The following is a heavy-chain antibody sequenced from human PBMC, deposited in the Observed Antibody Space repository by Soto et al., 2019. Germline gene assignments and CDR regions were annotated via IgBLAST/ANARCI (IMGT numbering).Heavy chain of an antibody. CDR3: ARLPGPLVSVLYIYPVDARETPSDVDV. CDR1: GFTFSHYS. CDR2: VSFDGSNK. Sequence: QVQLVQSGGGVVQPGGSLRLSCAASGFTFSHYSMHWVRQGPGKGLEWVAVVSFDGSNKYYRDSVKGRFTISKDNVKNTLFLQMNDLRHEDTAVYYCARLPGPLVSVLYIYPVDARETPSDVDVWGQGTSVTVSS. V-gene: IGHV3-30*06. J-gene: IGHJ6*02. D-gene: IGHD2-15*01.